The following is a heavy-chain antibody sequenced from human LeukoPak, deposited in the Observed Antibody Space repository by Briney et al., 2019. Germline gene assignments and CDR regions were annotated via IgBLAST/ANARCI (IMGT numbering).Heavy chain of an antibody. CDR2: LDYNEAT. D-gene: IGHD3-16*01. CDR3: TRGYYEAFDY. J-gene: IGHJ4*02. V-gene: IGHV4-59*01. CDR1: GASISGDH. Sequence: RPSETLSLTCAVSGASISGDHWNWIRRRPGKGPERIGNLDYNEATKYNPSLQRRITISLDTSNNQFSLTLTSVTAADTALYFCTRGYYEAFDYWGQGRLVTVSS.